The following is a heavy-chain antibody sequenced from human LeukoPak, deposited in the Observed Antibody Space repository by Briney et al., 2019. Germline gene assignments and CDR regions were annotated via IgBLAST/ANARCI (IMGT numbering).Heavy chain of an antibody. Sequence: GRSLRLSCAASGFTFSSYGMHWVRQAPGKGLEWVAVISYDGGNKYYADSVKGRFTISRDNSKNTLYLQMNSLRAEDTAVYYCAKGEVPAAMLSPFDYWGQGTLVTVSS. V-gene: IGHV3-30*18. D-gene: IGHD2-2*01. CDR3: AKGEVPAAMLSPFDY. J-gene: IGHJ4*02. CDR2: ISYDGGNK. CDR1: GFTFSSYG.